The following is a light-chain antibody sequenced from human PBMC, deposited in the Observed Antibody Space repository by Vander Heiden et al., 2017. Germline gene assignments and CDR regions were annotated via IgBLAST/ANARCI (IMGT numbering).Light chain of an antibody. V-gene: IGLV1-47*01. CDR1: STNIGSNS. CDR3: AAWDDSLSAPV. J-gene: IGLJ3*02. CDR2: RND. Sequence: QSVLTEPPSVSGTPGQRVTISCSGSSTNIGSNSVFWYQQLPGMAPKLLVFRNDQRPSGVPDRFSGSKSGTSASLAISGLRSEDEADYFCAAWDDSLSAPVFGGGTKVTVL.